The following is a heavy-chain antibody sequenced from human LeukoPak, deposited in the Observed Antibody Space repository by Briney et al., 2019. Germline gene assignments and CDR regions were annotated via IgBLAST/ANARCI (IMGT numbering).Heavy chain of an antibody. J-gene: IGHJ5*02. D-gene: IGHD6-13*01. Sequence: ASVKVSCKASGYTFTSYAMNWVRQAPGQGLEWMGWINTNTGNPTYAQGFTGRFVFSLDTSVSTAYLQISSLKAEDTAVYYCARGRVPGIAAAVNPGWFGPWGQGTLVTVSS. V-gene: IGHV7-4-1*02. CDR3: ARGRVPGIAAAVNPGWFGP. CDR1: GYTFTSYA. CDR2: INTNTGNP.